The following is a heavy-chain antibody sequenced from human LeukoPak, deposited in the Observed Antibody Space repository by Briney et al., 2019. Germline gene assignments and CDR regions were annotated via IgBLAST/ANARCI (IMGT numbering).Heavy chain of an antibody. CDR2: ITGSGAGT. Sequence: PGGSLRLSCAASGFTFSSYAMSWVRQAPGKGLERVSAITGSGAGTYYADSVKGRFTISRDNSKNTLYLQTNSLRAEDTAVYYCAKDRQWLNPYYFDYWGQGTLVTVSS. CDR3: AKDRQWLNPYYFDY. V-gene: IGHV3-23*01. D-gene: IGHD6-19*01. CDR1: GFTFSSYA. J-gene: IGHJ4*02.